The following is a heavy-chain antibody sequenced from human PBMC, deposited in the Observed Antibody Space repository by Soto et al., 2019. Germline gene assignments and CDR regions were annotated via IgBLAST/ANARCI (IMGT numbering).Heavy chain of an antibody. Sequence: EVQLVESGGGLVQPGGSLRLSCAASGFTFSGFWMHWVRQAPGKGLVWVSRIHSNGIETTYADSVQGRFTISRDNAKNTLYLQMNSLRAEDTAVYYCARVPIATPGRGIDHWGQGTLVTVSS. CDR3: ARVPIATPGRGIDH. CDR2: IHSNGIET. J-gene: IGHJ5*02. CDR1: GFTFSGFW. D-gene: IGHD6-13*01. V-gene: IGHV3-74*01.